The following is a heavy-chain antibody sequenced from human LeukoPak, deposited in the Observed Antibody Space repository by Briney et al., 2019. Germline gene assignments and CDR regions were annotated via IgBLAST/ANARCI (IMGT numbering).Heavy chain of an antibody. V-gene: IGHV4-39*01. CDR1: GGSITSTGYY. J-gene: IGHJ6*03. Sequence: PSETLSLTFTVSGGSITSTGYYWGWIRQAPGKGLEWIGSVYYLGNTHYNPSLKSRITISVDTSKNQFSLSLSAVTAADTAVFYCVTTFDLSGYYDNDPSYMDVWGKGTTVTVSS. D-gene: IGHD3-22*01. CDR3: VTTFDLSGYYDNDPSYMDV. CDR2: VYYLGNT.